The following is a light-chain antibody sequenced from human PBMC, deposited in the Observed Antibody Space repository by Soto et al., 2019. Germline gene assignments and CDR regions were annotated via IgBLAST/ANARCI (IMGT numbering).Light chain of an antibody. CDR2: WAS. J-gene: IGKJ2*01. CDR3: QQFYTTPT. Sequence: DIVMTQSPDSLAVSLGERATINCKSSQSVLYSSNNKNYLTWYQQKPGQSPKLLISWASTRESGVPDRFRGSGSGTDFTLTISSLQAEDVAVYYCQQFYTTPTFGQGTKLEIK. CDR1: QSVLYSSNNKNY. V-gene: IGKV4-1*01.